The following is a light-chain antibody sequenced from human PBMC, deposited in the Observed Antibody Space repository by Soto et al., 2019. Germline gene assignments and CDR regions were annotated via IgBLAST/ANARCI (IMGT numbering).Light chain of an antibody. V-gene: IGKV3-11*01. Sequence: IVLTQSPATLSLSPGERATLSCRASQSVSSYLAWYQQKPGQAPRLLIYDASNSATGIPARFSGSGSGTDFTLTISSLEPEDFAVYYCQQRSNWPTFGQGXRX. CDR2: DAS. CDR1: QSVSSY. J-gene: IGKJ5*01. CDR3: QQRSNWPT.